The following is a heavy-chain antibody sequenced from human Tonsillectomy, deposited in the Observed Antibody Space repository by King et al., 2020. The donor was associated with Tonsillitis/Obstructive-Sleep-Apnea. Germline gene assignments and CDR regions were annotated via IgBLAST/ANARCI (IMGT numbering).Heavy chain of an antibody. CDR3: TRDGGTNIVLMVTPYYSYYMDV. V-gene: IGHV3-49*04. D-gene: IGHD2-8*01. CDR2: IRSKAYGGTT. CDR1: GFTFGDYA. Sequence: VQLVESGGGLVQPGRSLRLSCTASGFTFGDYAMSWVRQAPGKGLEWVGFIRSKAYGGTTEYAASVKGRFTISRDDSKSIAYLQMNSLKTEDTAVYYCTRDGGTNIVLMVTPYYSYYMDVWGQGTTVTVSS. J-gene: IGHJ6*03.